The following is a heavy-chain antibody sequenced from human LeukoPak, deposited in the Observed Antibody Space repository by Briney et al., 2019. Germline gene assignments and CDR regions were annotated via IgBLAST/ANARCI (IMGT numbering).Heavy chain of an antibody. J-gene: IGHJ6*03. CDR2: ISSSSSYI. D-gene: IGHD3-10*01. V-gene: IGHV3-21*01. Sequence: GGSLRLSCAASGFTFSSYSMNWVRQAPGKGLEWVSSISSSSSYIYYADSVKGRFTISRDNSKNTLYLQMNSLRAEDTAVYYCARGVGRYTKTYYMDVWGKGTTVTVSS. CDR3: ARGVGRYTKTYYMDV. CDR1: GFTFSSYS.